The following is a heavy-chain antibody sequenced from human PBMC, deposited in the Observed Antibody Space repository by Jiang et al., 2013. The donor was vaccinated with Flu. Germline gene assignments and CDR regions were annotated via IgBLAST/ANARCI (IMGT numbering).Heavy chain of an antibody. CDR1: GGSFSGYY. CDR3: ARGRVVATIGAKNHSTFDY. J-gene: IGHJ4*02. Sequence: LLKPSETLSLTCAVYGGSFSGYYWSWIRQPPGKGLEWIGEINHSGSTNYNPSLKSRVTISVDTSKNQFSLKLSSVTAADTAVYYCARGRVVATIGAKNHSTFDYWGQGTLVTVSS. CDR2: INHSGST. D-gene: IGHD5-12*01. V-gene: IGHV4-34*01.